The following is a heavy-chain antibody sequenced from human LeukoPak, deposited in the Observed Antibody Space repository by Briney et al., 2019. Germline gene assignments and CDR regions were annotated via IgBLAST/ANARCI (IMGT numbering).Heavy chain of an antibody. CDR3: ARQFATASADTRGYFDF. J-gene: IGHJ4*02. CDR2: GFYGGSA. V-gene: IGHV4-39*01. D-gene: IGHD2-2*01. CDR1: GASISSSNDY. Sequence: PSETLSLACTVSGASISSSNDYWGWIRQAPGKGLEWIGSGFYGGSAHHNPSLKSRATISVDTSKNQFSLNFSSVTDADASMYFCARQFATASADTRGYFDFWGQGTVVTVSS.